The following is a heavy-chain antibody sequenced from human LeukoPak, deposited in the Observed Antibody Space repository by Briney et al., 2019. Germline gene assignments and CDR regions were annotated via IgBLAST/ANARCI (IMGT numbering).Heavy chain of an antibody. D-gene: IGHD3-22*01. CDR3: ARGSRSYDSSGYPTFRY. J-gene: IGHJ4*02. CDR1: GFTFSSYG. CDR2: ITYDGSGT. Sequence: AGGSLRLACVASGFTFSSYGVHWVRQAPGKGLEWVAVITYDGSGTYYADSVKGRFTISKDNSDNTLYLQMNSLRTEDTALYFCARGSRSYDSSGYPTFRYWGQGTLVAVSS. V-gene: IGHV3-30*05.